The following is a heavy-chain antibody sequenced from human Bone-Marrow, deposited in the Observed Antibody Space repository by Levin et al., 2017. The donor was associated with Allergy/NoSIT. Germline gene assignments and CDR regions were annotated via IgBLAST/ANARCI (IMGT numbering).Heavy chain of an antibody. CDR3: AGDDSSSWYGGFIY. Sequence: GGSLRLSCAASGFTFSGYGMHWVRQAPGKGLEWVAVISDDASDTYYADSVKGRFTVSRDNSKKTLYLQMNSLRPEDTAVYYCAGDDSSSWYGGFIYWGQGALVTVSS. V-gene: IGHV3-30*03. J-gene: IGHJ4*02. CDR1: GFTFSGYG. CDR2: ISDDASDT. D-gene: IGHD6-13*01.